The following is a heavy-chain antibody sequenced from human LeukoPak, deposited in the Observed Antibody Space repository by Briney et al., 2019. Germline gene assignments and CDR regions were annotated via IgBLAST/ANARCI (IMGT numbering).Heavy chain of an antibody. D-gene: IGHD2-2*01. CDR1: GFIFSSDA. Sequence: GGSLRLSFSASGFIFSSDAMHWVRQAPGKGLEYVSGISSNGGSTYYADSVKGRFTISRDNSKNTLYLQMSSLRGEDTAVYYCVKGYCSSTSCYAFDYWGQGTLVTVSS. CDR3: VKGYCSSTSCYAFDY. J-gene: IGHJ4*02. CDR2: ISSNGGST. V-gene: IGHV3-64D*09.